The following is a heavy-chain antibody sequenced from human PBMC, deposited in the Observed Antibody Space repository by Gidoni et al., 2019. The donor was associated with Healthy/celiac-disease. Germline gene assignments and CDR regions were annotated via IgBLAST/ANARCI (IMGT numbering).Heavy chain of an antibody. Sequence: QVQLVESGGGVVQPGRSLRLSCAASGFTFSSYGMHWVRQGPGEGLEWVAVIWYDGSNKYYADSVKGRFTISRDNSKNTLYLQMNSLRAEDTAVYYCARDGADYGFDYWGQGTLVTVSS. D-gene: IGHD4-17*01. V-gene: IGHV3-33*01. CDR1: GFTFSSYG. J-gene: IGHJ4*02. CDR2: IWYDGSNK. CDR3: ARDGADYGFDY.